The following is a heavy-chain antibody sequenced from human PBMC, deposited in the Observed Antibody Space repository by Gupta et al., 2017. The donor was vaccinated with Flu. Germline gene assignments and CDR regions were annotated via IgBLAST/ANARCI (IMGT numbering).Heavy chain of an antibody. CDR2: ISGSGGST. CDR1: GFTFSAYA. Sequence: EVQLLESGGGLVQPGGSVRLSCAASGFTFSAYAMAWVRQAPGTGLEWVSAISGSGGSTYYADSVKGRFTISRDNSKNTLYLQMNSLRAEDQAVYYCAKDQYYYASGGGSDYGGQGTLVTVSS. CDR3: AKDQYYYASGGGSDY. J-gene: IGHJ4*02. V-gene: IGHV3-23*01. D-gene: IGHD3-10*01.